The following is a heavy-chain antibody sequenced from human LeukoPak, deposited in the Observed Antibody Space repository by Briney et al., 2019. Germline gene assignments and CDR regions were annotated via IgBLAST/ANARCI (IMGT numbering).Heavy chain of an antibody. Sequence: ASVKLSCKASGYTFTSYGISWVRQAPGRGLEWMGWISAYNGNTNYAQKLQGRVTMTTDTSTSTAYMELRSLRSDDTAVYYCARRDYAHYGYFWFDPWGQGTLVTVSS. CDR2: ISAYNGNT. CDR1: GYTFTSYG. V-gene: IGHV1-18*01. CDR3: ARRDYAHYGYFWFDP. D-gene: IGHD5-18*01. J-gene: IGHJ5*02.